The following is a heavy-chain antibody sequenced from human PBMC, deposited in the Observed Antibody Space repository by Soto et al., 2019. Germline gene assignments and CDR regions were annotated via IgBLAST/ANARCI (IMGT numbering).Heavy chain of an antibody. CDR1: GFTFSSYA. CDR2: ISYDGSNK. CDR3: ARDPAVREELELILDY. D-gene: IGHD1-7*01. V-gene: IGHV3-30-3*01. J-gene: IGHJ4*02. Sequence: GGSLRLSCAASGFTFSSYAMHLVRQAPGKGLEWVAVISYDGSNKYYADSVKGRFTISRDNSKNTLYLQMNSLRAEDTAVYYCARDPAVREELELILDYWGQGTLVTVSS.